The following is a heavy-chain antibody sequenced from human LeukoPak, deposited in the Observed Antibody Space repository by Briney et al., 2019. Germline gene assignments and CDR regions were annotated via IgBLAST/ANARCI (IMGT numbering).Heavy chain of an antibody. Sequence: PSETLSLTCTVSGGSISSYYWSWIRQPPGKGLEWIGSIYYSGSTYYNPSLKSRVTISVDTSKNQFSLKLSSVTAADTAVYYCARDNGFLNWFDPWGQGTLVTVSS. D-gene: IGHD3-3*01. CDR1: GGSISSYY. CDR2: IYYSGST. V-gene: IGHV4-39*07. CDR3: ARDNGFLNWFDP. J-gene: IGHJ5*02.